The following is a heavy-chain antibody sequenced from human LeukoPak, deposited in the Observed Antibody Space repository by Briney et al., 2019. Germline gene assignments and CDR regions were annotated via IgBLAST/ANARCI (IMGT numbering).Heavy chain of an antibody. J-gene: IGHJ3*02. CDR2: ISSCNSAI. V-gene: IGHV3-48*02. CDR1: GFTLNSYN. Sequence: PGWSLRLSCPASGFTLNSYNMNGVRQAPAKGVDWVSYISSCNSAIYYADSVKGRFTISRDSAKTSLFLQMNSLRDEDTAVYYCARAYSSSSGRDAFDSWGLGTLVTVSS. CDR3: ARAYSSSSGRDAFDS. D-gene: IGHD6-6*01.